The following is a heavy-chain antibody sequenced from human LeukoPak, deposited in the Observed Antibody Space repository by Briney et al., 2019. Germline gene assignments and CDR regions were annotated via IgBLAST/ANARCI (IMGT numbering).Heavy chain of an antibody. V-gene: IGHV3-23*01. CDR2: FSGSGGHT. D-gene: IGHD3-22*01. Sequence: GGSLRLSCAASGFNFTNYVMGWVRQAPGKGLEWVSAFSGSGGHTYYADVVEGRFTISRDTSKNTLYLQMNSLRAEDTAVYYCAKGRRTFIVVVIDAFDVWGQGTMVTVSS. CDR1: GFNFTNYV. CDR3: AKGRRTFIVVVIDAFDV. J-gene: IGHJ3*01.